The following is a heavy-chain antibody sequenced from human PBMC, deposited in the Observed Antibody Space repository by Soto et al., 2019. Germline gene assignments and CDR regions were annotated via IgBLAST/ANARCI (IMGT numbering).Heavy chain of an antibody. J-gene: IGHJ4*01. CDR3: XTFRTVTGPGWGRASEY. CDR2: ISSSGGTT. Sequence: PGGSMRLSCVTSGFNFNNYAMSWVRQAPGERLEWVSFISSSGGTTYYADSVKGRFTISRDNSRNTVFLQMNTLGAEDTAIYYCXTFRTVTGPGWGRASEYWGQGTRVTVSS. D-gene: IGHD6-19*01. V-gene: IGHV3-23*01. CDR1: GFNFNNYA.